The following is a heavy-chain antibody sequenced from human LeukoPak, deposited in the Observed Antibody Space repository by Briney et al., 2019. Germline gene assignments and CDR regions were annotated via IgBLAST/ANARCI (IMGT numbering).Heavy chain of an antibody. D-gene: IGHD6-13*01. CDR1: GFIFNNYA. J-gene: IGHJ4*02. V-gene: IGHV3-23*01. CDR3: ARRSGSSWSSFDY. Sequence: GGSLRLSCAASGFIFNNYAMNWVRQAPGKRLEWVSGISGFGGSTYYAASVKGRFSISRDNSGNTLFLQLNHLRVEDTALYYCARRSGSSWSSFDYWGQGTLVTVSS. CDR2: ISGFGGST.